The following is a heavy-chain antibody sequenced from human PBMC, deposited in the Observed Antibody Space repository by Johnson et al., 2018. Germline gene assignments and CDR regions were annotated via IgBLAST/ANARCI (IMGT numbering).Heavy chain of an antibody. D-gene: IGHD1-26*01. CDR2: ISGNGDST. J-gene: IGHJ3*02. V-gene: IGHV3-23*04. CDR3: ARGLVGAGGMGTFDI. Sequence: VQLVQSGGGLAQPGGSLRLSCAASGFSFSTYAMSWVRQAPGKGLEWVSDISGNGDSTYYVDSVKGRFTISRDNSKNTLYLHMNSLSAEGTAVHYCARGLVGAGGMGTFDIWGQGTMVTVSS. CDR1: GFSFSTYA.